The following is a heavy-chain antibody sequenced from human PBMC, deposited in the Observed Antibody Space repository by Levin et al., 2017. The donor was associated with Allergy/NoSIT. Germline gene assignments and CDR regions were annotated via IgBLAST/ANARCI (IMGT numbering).Heavy chain of an antibody. J-gene: IGHJ4*02. CDR3: ERDKGIAVAGGFDY. Sequence: GESLKISCAASGFTFDDYGMNWVRQAPGKGLEWVSGINWKGGRTGYADSVKGRFTISRDNAKNSLYLQMNSLRAEDTALYYCERDKGIAVAGGFDYWGQGPLVTVSS. CDR2: INWKGGRT. D-gene: IGHD6-19*01. CDR1: GFTFDDYG. V-gene: IGHV3-20*04.